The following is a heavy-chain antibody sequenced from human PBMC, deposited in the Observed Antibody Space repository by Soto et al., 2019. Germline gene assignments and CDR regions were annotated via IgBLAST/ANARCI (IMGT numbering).Heavy chain of an antibody. CDR1: GFTFSSYA. D-gene: IGHD3-9*01. Sequence: EVQLLESGGGLVQPGGSLRLSCAASGFTFSSYAMSWVRQAPGKGLEWVSAISGSGGSTYYADSVKGRFTISGDNSKNSLYLQMNSLRGEDTAVYCCSKGRYYDILSGPFVFWGQGTLVTVSS. J-gene: IGHJ4*02. CDR2: ISGSGGST. V-gene: IGHV3-23*01. CDR3: SKGRYYDILSGPFVF.